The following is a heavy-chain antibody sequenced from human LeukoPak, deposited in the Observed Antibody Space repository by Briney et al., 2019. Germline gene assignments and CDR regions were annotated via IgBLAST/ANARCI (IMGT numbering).Heavy chain of an antibody. Sequence: GTSLRLSCAASGFTSSSHGMHWVRQAPGKGLEWVAIIAYDGSNKYYTDSVKGRFTISRDDSKNALYLQMNSLRAEDTAIYYCARAVRDLSVDYWGQGTLVTVSS. CDR3: ARAVRDLSVDY. CDR2: IAYDGSNK. V-gene: IGHV3-30*12. CDR1: GFTSSSHG. D-gene: IGHD3-3*01. J-gene: IGHJ4*02.